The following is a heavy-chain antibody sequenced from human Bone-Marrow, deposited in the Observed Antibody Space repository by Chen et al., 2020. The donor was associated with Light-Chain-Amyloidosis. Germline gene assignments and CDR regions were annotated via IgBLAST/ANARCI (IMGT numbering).Heavy chain of an antibody. CDR1: GDPLTELS. V-gene: IGHV1-24*01. D-gene: IGHD6-13*01. CDR2: SEHEDDKT. CDR3: ATRWDALDI. J-gene: IGHJ3*02. Sequence: VQLVQSGAAVKRPGASVKVSCKVSGDPLTELSVHWVRQPPGKGLEWVGGSEHEDDKTRYAQKFQGRVTMTGDTATDTAYMELSRLTSDDTAVYFCATRWDALDIWGQGTLVTVSS.